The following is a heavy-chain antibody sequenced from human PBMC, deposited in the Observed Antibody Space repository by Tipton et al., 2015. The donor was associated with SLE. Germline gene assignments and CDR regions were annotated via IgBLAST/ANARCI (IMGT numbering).Heavy chain of an antibody. D-gene: IGHD3-16*01. CDR2: ISSNGVGT. CDR3: ARGGMDV. V-gene: IGHV3-64*02. Sequence: SLRLSCAASGFTFSSFVMHWVRQAPGKALEYVSGISSNGVGTYYADSVKGRFTISRDNSKNTLYLQMGSLRAEDMAVYHCARGGMDVWGQGTLVTVSS. CDR1: GFTFSSFV. J-gene: IGHJ4*02.